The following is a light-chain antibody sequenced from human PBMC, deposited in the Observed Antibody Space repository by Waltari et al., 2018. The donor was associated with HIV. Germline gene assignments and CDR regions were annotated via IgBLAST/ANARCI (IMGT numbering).Light chain of an antibody. CDR2: GVS. Sequence: QSALTQPASVSGSPGQSITISCTGTSSDVGSYNLVSWYQQHPCKAPKLMILGVSKLPSGVSNRFSGSKSGNTASLTISGLQAEGEADYCCCSYAGSSTWVFGGGTKLTVL. V-gene: IGLV2-23*02. CDR3: CSYAGSSTWV. J-gene: IGLJ3*02. CDR1: SSDVGSYNL.